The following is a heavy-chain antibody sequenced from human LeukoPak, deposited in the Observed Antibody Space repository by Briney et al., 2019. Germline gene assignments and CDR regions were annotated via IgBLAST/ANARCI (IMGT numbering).Heavy chain of an antibody. J-gene: IGHJ5*01. V-gene: IGHV3-20*04. Sequence: GGSLRLSCAASGFTIDDYVMSWVRQAPGKGLEWVSGIYWSGGSTSNADSVKGRFTISRDNAKNSLYLQMNSLRAEDTAVYYCARASVTMVRGVIATQWFDSWGQGTLIIVSS. D-gene: IGHD3-10*01. CDR3: ARASVTMVRGVIATQWFDS. CDR2: IYWSGGST. CDR1: GFTIDDYV.